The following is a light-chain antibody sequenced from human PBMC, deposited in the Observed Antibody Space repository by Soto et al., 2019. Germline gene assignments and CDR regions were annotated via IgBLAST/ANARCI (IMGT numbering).Light chain of an antibody. J-gene: IGLJ1*01. CDR2: EVD. CDR3: SSYGGSNNPNYV. CDR1: SSDVGGYNY. V-gene: IGLV2-8*01. Sequence: QSVLTQPPSASGSPGQSVTISCTGTSSDVGGYNYVSWYQHHPGKAPKLIISEVDKRPSGVPDRFSGSKSGNTASLTVSGLQLEDEADYYCSSYGGSNNPNYVFGTGTKLTVL.